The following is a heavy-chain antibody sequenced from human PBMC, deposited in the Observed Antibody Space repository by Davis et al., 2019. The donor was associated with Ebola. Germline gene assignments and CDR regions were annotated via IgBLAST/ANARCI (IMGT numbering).Heavy chain of an antibody. V-gene: IGHV4-39*07. CDR2: IYYSVST. J-gene: IGHJ6*02. CDR1: GAPISSSSYY. D-gene: IGHD3-3*01. CDR3: ARSYDFWSGYYLRNYYYYGMDV. Sequence: SETLSPTCTVSGAPISSSSYYRGWIRQPPGKGLEWIGIIYYSVSTYYNPSLKSRVTISVDTSKNQFSLKLSSVTAADTAVYYCARSYDFWSGYYLRNYYYYGMDVWGQGTTVTVSS.